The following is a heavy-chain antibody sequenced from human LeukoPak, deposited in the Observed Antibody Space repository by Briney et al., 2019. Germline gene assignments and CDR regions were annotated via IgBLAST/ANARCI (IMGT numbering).Heavy chain of an antibody. V-gene: IGHV4-4*02. J-gene: IGHJ4*02. Sequence: PSGTLSLTCAVSGGSISSSNWWSWVRQPPGKGLEWIGSIYYSGSTYYNPSLKSRVTISVDTSKNQFSLKLSSVTAADTAVYYCARGVKDGYLDYWGQGTLVTVSS. CDR1: GGSISSSNW. CDR3: ARGVKDGYLDY. CDR2: IYYSGST. D-gene: IGHD5-24*01.